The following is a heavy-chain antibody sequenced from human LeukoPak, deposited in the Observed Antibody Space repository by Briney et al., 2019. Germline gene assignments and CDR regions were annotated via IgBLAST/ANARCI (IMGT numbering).Heavy chain of an antibody. Sequence: SETLSLTCTVSGGSISSYYWSWIRQPPGKGLEWIGYIYYSGSTNYNPSLKSRVTISVDTSKNQFSLKLSSVTAADTAVYYCARGRSNYYDSSGYWRDYYYYGMDVWGQGTTVTVSS. CDR1: GGSISSYY. V-gene: IGHV4-59*12. J-gene: IGHJ6*02. CDR3: ARGRSNYYDSSGYWRDYYYYGMDV. CDR2: IYYSGST. D-gene: IGHD3-22*01.